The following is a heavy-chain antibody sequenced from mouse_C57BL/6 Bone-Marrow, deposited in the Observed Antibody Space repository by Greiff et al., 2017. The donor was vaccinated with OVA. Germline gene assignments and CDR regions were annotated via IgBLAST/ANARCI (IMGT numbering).Heavy chain of an antibody. J-gene: IGHJ4*01. CDR2: IRYDGSN. D-gene: IGHD2-1*01. V-gene: IGHV3-6*01. CDR3: ARRGFDYGNYFYYAMDD. Sequence: LEESGPGLVKPSQSLSLSCSVTGYSITSGYYWNWIRQFPGNKLEWMGYIRYDGSNNYNPSLKNRISITRDTSKNQFFIKLNPVTTEDTATYYWARRGFDYGNYFYYAMDDWGQGTSVTVSS. CDR1: GYSITSGYY.